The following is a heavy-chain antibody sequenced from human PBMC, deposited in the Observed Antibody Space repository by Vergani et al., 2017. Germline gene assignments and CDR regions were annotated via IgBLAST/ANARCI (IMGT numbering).Heavy chain of an antibody. V-gene: IGHV4-61*02. Sequence: QVQLQESGPGRVKPSQTLSLTCSVSGASINSGSYYWSWVRQPAGKELEWIGHVYPGGSTEYNPSLESRVTVSGDSSKNQFSLRLRSLTAADTAVYFCAGGTPFGMFGSWGRGILVSVSS. D-gene: IGHD3-3*01. CDR3: AGGTPFGMFGS. CDR1: GASINSGSYY. J-gene: IGHJ4*02. CDR2: VYPGGST.